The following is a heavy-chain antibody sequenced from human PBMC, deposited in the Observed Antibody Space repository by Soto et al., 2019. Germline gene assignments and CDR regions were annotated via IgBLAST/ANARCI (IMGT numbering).Heavy chain of an antibody. CDR3: ATGSGSYRNWFDP. CDR2: INHSGST. J-gene: IGHJ5*02. D-gene: IGHD1-26*01. CDR1: GGSFSGYY. Sequence: PSETLSLTCAVYGGSFSGYYWSWIRQPPGKGLEWIGEINHSGSTNYNPSLKSRVTISVDTSKNQFSLKLSSVTAADTAVYYCATGSGSYRNWFDPWGQGTLVPVSS. V-gene: IGHV4-34*01.